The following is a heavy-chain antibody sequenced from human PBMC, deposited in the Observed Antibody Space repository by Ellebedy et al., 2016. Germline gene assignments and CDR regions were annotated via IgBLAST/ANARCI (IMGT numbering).Heavy chain of an antibody. J-gene: IGHJ4*02. Sequence: GESLKISXAASGFTFSSYAMSWVRQAPGKGLQWVSTISGGGGNTYYADSVKGRFIISRDNSKDTLDLQMNSLRAEDTAVYYCAKDPYGSGNYYAIYWGQGTLVTVSS. D-gene: IGHD3-10*01. CDR1: GFTFSSYA. CDR2: ISGGGGNT. CDR3: AKDPYGSGNYYAIY. V-gene: IGHV3-23*01.